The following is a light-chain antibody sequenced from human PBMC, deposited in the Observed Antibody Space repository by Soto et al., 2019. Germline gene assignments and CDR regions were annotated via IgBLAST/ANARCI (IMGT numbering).Light chain of an antibody. Sequence: EIVLTQSPGTLSLSPGERATLSCRASQRVSSGYLAWYQQKPGQAPRLLIYGASNRATDIPDRFSGRGSGTDFTLTISRLETEDFAVYYCQKYKNWPRTVGQGPKVDMK. CDR1: QRVSSGY. J-gene: IGKJ1*01. CDR2: GAS. CDR3: QKYKNWPRT. V-gene: IGKV3-20*01.